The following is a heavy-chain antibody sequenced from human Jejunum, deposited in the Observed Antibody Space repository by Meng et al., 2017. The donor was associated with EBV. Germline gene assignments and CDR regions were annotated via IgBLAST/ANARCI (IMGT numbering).Heavy chain of an antibody. CDR3: AKLERD. Sequence: LLECGRRSAKDGGALKVGLAASRFTWTAETMSWCRPDRGMGLEWVSIITGSGGSTSYADSVKGRFTISRDSSKNTLYLQMNSMRDEHPAVYYCAKLERDWRQGTLVTVSS. J-gene: IGHJ4*01. CDR1: RFTWTAET. V-gene: IGHV3-23*01. CDR2: ITGSGGST.